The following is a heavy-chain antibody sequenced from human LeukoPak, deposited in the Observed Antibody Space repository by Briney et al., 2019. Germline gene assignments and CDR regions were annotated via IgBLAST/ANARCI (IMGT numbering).Heavy chain of an antibody. CDR2: IYPGDSDT. Sequence: PGESLKISCKGSGYSFTNFWIGWVRQMPGKGVEWMGIIYPGDSDTRYSPSFQGQVTISADKSISTAYLQWSSLKASDTAMYYCARRYYDILTGRGAFDYWGQGTLVTVSS. CDR3: ARRYYDILTGRGAFDY. V-gene: IGHV5-51*01. CDR1: GYSFTNFW. D-gene: IGHD3-9*01. J-gene: IGHJ4*02.